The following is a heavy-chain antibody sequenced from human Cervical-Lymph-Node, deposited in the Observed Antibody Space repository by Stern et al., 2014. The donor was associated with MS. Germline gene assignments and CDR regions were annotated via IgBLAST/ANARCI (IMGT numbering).Heavy chain of an antibody. D-gene: IGHD4-17*01. CDR1: GGTFRSYG. CDR3: ARDFTTVTAFGMDV. CDR2: TIPILGTA. J-gene: IGHJ6*02. Sequence: QVQLVQSGAEVKKPGSSVKVSCEASGGTFRSYGITWVRQAPGQGLEWMGGTIPILGTAKYAQKFQGRVTITADESTRTSYIELSSLTSEDTAVYYCARDFTTVTAFGMDVWGQGTTVIVSS. V-gene: IGHV1-69*01.